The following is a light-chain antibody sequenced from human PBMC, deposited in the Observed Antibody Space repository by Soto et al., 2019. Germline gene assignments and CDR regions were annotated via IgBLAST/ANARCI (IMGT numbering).Light chain of an antibody. CDR1: SSNIGSNY. Sequence: QSALTQPPSASGTPGQRVVIPCSGTSSNIGSNYVYWYQQVPGMAPKLLIYKNNQRPSEVPDRFSGSKSGSSASLAISGLRSEDEADYYCAAWDDSLSVHYVFGVGTKVTVL. J-gene: IGLJ1*01. CDR2: KNN. V-gene: IGLV1-47*01. CDR3: AAWDDSLSVHYV.